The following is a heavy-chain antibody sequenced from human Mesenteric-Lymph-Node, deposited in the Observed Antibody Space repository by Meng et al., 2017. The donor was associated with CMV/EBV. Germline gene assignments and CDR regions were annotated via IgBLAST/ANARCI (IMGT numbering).Heavy chain of an antibody. D-gene: IGHD4-17*01. CDR1: GFTFTNAW. V-gene: IGHV3-15*01. CDR3: TADVALAYGDYVGADF. J-gene: IGHJ4*02. Sequence: GESLKISCTASGFTFTNAWMTWVRQAPGKGLEWVGRIKTKAEGGTTDYAAPVKGRFSISRDDSENKLYLQSSSLKTEDTAVYYCTADVALAYGDYVGADFWGQGTLVTVSS. CDR2: IKTKAEGGTT.